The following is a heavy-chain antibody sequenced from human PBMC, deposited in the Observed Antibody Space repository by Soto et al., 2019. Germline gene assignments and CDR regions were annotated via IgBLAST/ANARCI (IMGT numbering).Heavy chain of an antibody. Sequence: QVRLQESGSGLVKPSQTLSLTCAVSNGSMSRGGHSWSWIRQPPGKGLEWIGYIYYTGSTYYNPSLKSRVTISVDRSNNQFSLRLSSVTAADTAVYFCARAPPGPSPRWDVWGQGTTVTVSS. CDR1: NGSMSRGGHS. CDR3: ARAPPGPSPRWDV. V-gene: IGHV4-30-2*01. D-gene: IGHD3-10*01. J-gene: IGHJ6*02. CDR2: IYYTGST.